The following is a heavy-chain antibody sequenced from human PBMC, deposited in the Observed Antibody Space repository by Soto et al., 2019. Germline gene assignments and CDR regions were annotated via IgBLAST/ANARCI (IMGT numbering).Heavy chain of an antibody. CDR1: GYTFTSYY. J-gene: IGHJ4*02. CDR3: ARDGRVGATTWRHSDY. D-gene: IGHD1-26*01. CDR2: INPSGGST. V-gene: IGHV1-46*01. Sequence: ASVKVSCKASGYTFTSYYMHWVRQAPGQGLEWMGIINPSGGSTSYAQKFQGRVTMTRDTSTSTVYMELSSLRSEDTAVYYCARDGRVGATTWRHSDYWGQGTLVTVSS.